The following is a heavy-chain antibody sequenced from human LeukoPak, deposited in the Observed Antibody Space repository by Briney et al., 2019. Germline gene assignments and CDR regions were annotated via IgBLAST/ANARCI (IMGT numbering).Heavy chain of an antibody. CDR3: TTEVRLWGGVVDI. CDR2: IKSKTDGGTT. J-gene: IGHJ3*02. Sequence: GRSLRLSCAASGFTFSNAWMSWVRQAPGKGLEWVGRIKSKTDGGTTDYAAPVKGRFTISRDDSKNTLYLQMNSLKTEDTAVYYCTTEVRLWGGVVDIWGQGTMVTVSS. D-gene: IGHD7-27*01. CDR1: GFTFSNAW. V-gene: IGHV3-15*01.